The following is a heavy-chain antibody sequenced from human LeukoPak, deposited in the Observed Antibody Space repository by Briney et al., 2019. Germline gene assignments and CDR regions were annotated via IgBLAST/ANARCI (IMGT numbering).Heavy chain of an antibody. V-gene: IGHV1-69*13. CDR3: ARKSVLRFLESPMDV. CDR2: IIPIFGTA. J-gene: IGHJ6*03. D-gene: IGHD3-3*01. Sequence: SVKVSCKASGYTFTSYVISWVRQAPGQGLEWMGGIIPIFGTANYAQKFQGRVTITADESTSIAYMELSSLRSEDTAVYYCARKSVLRFLESPMDVWGKGTTVTVSS. CDR1: GYTFTSYV.